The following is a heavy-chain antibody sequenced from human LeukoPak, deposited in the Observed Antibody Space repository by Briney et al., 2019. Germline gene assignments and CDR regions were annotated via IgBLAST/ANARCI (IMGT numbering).Heavy chain of an antibody. D-gene: IGHD4-17*01. CDR3: AAPSQDYGDYSY. CDR1: GFTFTSSA. V-gene: IGHV1-58*01. CDR2: IVVGSGNT. J-gene: IGHJ4*02. Sequence: SVKVSCKASGFTFTSSAVQWVRQARGQRLEWIGWIVVGSGNTNYAQKFQERVTITRDMSTSTAYMELSSLRSEDTALYYCAAPSQDYGDYSYWGQGTLVTVSS.